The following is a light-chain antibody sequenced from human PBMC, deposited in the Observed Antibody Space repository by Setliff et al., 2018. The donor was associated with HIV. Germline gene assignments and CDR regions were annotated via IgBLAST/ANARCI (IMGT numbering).Light chain of an antibody. CDR2: EVS. CDR3: SSYTSSGAPSYV. J-gene: IGLJ1*01. V-gene: IGLV2-14*01. Sequence: QSVLAQPASVSGSPGQSITISCTGTSSDVGGYNSVSWYQQLPGKAPKLILYEVSVRPSGISHRFAGSKSDNTASLTISGLEAEDEGSYYCSSYTSSGAPSYVFGTGT. CDR1: SSDVGGYNS.